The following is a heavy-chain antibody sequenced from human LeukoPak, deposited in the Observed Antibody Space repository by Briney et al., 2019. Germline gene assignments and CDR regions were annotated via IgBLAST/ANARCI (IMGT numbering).Heavy chain of an antibody. Sequence: GASLKVSCKISGYSFTGYGITWVRQAPGQGLEWMGWISGYNGHTNYAQNLQGRVTMTRDTSTSTAYMELRSLRSDDTAVYYCASLDYYDTTGYYYYSGMDVWGQGTTVTVSS. CDR1: GYSFTGYG. CDR3: ASLDYYDTTGYYYYSGMDV. J-gene: IGHJ6*02. CDR2: ISGYNGHT. V-gene: IGHV1-18*01. D-gene: IGHD3-22*01.